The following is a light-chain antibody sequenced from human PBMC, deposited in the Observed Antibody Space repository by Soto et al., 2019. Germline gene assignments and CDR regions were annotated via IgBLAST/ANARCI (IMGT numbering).Light chain of an antibody. CDR2: EVS. Sequence: QSALTQPPSVSGSPGQSVTISCTGTSSDVGSYNRVSWYQQPPGTAPKLMIYEVSNRPSGVPDRFSGSKSGNTASLTISGLQAEDEADYYCSLYTSSSTWVFGGGTKFTVL. CDR3: SLYTSSSTWV. J-gene: IGLJ3*02. CDR1: SSDVGSYNR. V-gene: IGLV2-18*01.